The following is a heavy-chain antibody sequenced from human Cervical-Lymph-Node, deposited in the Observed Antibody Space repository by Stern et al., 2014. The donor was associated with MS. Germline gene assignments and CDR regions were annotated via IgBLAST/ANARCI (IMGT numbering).Heavy chain of an antibody. CDR1: GYSFTSYY. D-gene: IGHD6-13*01. Sequence: VQLVQSGAEVKKPGASVKVSCKASGYSFTSYYMHWVRQAPGQVLEWMGIINPSGGRTNYAQKFQDRVTMTRDTSTSTVYMEMSSLRSEDTALYYCARDGMTAATYYFDFWGQGTVVTVSS. J-gene: IGHJ4*02. V-gene: IGHV1-46*01. CDR3: ARDGMTAATYYFDF. CDR2: INPSGGRT.